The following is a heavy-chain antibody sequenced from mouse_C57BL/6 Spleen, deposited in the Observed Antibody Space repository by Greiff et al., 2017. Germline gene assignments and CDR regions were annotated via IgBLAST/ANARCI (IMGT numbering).Heavy chain of an antibody. V-gene: IGHV1-26*01. CDR1: GYTFTDYY. Sequence: VQLLQSGPELVKPGASVKISCKASGYTFTDYYMNWVKQSHGKSLEWIGDINPNNGGTSYNQKFKGKVTLTVDKSSSTAYMELRSLTAEDSAVYYWARAVDVWGTGTTVTVSS. J-gene: IGHJ1*03. CDR3: ARAVDV. CDR2: INPNNGGT.